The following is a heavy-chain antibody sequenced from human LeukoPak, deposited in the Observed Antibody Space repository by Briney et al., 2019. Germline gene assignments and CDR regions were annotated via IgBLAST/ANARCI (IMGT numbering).Heavy chain of an antibody. D-gene: IGHD3-22*01. V-gene: IGHV4-4*07. Sequence: SETLSLTCTVSGGSLSSYYWSWIRQPAGKGLEWIGRIYTSGSTNYNPSLTSRVTMSVDTSKNQFSLKLSSVTAADTAVYYCARDPGSSSYYDSSGYLGGDYWGQGTLVTVSS. CDR1: GGSLSSYY. CDR2: IYTSGST. J-gene: IGHJ4*02. CDR3: ARDPGSSSYYDSSGYLGGDY.